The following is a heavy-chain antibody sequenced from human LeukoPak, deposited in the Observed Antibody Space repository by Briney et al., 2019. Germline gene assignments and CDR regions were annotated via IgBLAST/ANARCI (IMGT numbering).Heavy chain of an antibody. J-gene: IGHJ4*02. Sequence: PGGSLKLSCAASGFTFSGSAMHWVRQASGKGLEWVGRIRSKANSYATAYAASVKGRFTISRDNAKNSLSLQMNSLRAEDTAVYYCASRNSIAGRLDWGQGTLVTVSS. CDR3: ASRNSIAGRLD. CDR1: GFTFSGSA. V-gene: IGHV3-73*01. CDR2: IRSKANSYAT. D-gene: IGHD6-6*01.